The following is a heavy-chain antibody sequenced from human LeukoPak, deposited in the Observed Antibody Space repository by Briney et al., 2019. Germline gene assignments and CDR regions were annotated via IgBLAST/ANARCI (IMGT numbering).Heavy chain of an antibody. J-gene: IGHJ4*02. CDR2: IYSGGST. V-gene: IGHV3-53*01. Sequence: GGSLRLSCAASGFTVSSNCMSWVRQAPGKGLEWVSLIYSGGSTYYADSVKGRFTISRDNSKNTLYLQMDSLRAEDTAVYYCARRAGDYSHPYDYWGQGTLVTVSS. CDR1: GFTVSSNC. D-gene: IGHD3-22*01. CDR3: ARRAGDYSHPYDY.